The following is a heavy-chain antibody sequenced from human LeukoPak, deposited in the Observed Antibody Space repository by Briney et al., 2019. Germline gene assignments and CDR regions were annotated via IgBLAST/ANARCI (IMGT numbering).Heavy chain of an antibody. Sequence: GGSLRLSCAVSGFTFKSYEMNWVRLAPGKGLEWIAYISSGGTTIFYADSVKGRFTVSRDNDKSLLYLQMNSLRADDTATYYCVRSLTIAVAGTDLWGQGTVVTVS. CDR3: VRSLTIAVAGTDL. V-gene: IGHV3-48*03. J-gene: IGHJ5*02. D-gene: IGHD6-19*01. CDR1: GFTFKSYE. CDR2: ISSGGTTI.